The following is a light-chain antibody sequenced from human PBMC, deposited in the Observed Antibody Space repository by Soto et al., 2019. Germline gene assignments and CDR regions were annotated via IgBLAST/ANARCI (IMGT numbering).Light chain of an antibody. CDR2: GAS. CDR1: QTVSSNF. J-gene: IGKJ1*01. Sequence: MVLTQSPDTLSFSPGERATLSCRASQTVSSNFLAWYQQRPGQAPRLLIYGASSRAAGIPDRFSGSGSGTDFTLTISRLEPEDLAVYYCQQYGSSPETFGQGSKVEIX. CDR3: QQYGSSPET. V-gene: IGKV3-20*01.